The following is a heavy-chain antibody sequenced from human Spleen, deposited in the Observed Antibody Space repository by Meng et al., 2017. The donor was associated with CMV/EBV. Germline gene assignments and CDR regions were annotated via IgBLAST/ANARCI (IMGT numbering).Heavy chain of an antibody. CDR1: GGTFSNYT. V-gene: IGHV1-69*08. CDR3: ARGEYQLPVHFHVMDV. Sequence: SVKVSCKASGGTFSNYTISWVRQAPGQGLEWMGGIIPILGTTNHVQKFQGRVTINADKSTSTAYMELSSLNSEDTAVYYCARGEYQLPVHFHVMDVWGQGTTVTVSS. J-gene: IGHJ6*02. D-gene: IGHD2-2*01. CDR2: IIPILGTT.